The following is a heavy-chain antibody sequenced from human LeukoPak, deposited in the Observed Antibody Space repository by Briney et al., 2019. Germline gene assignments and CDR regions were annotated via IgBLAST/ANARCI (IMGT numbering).Heavy chain of an antibody. CDR2: IHYSEST. D-gene: IGHD4-17*01. J-gene: IGHJ3*02. CDR1: GGSVRSYSYY. CDR3: ARDRDYGDSGRASDI. V-gene: IGHV4-61*01. Sequence: KPSETLSLTCTVSGGSVRSYSYYWTWIRQPPGKGLEWIGYIHYSESTNYNPSLKSRVTISLDTSKNQFSLKLTSVTAADTAVYYCARDRDYGDSGRASDIWGQGTLVTVSS.